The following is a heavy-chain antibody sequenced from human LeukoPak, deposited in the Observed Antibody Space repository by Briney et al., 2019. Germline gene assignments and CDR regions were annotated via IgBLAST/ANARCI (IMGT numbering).Heavy chain of an antibody. V-gene: IGHV1-46*01. CDR2: IYPRDGST. Sequence: ASVKVSCKASGYTFTGYYMHWVRQAPGQGLEWMGMIYPRDGSTSYAQRFQDRVTVTRDTSTSTVHMELSGLRSEDTAVYYCARDQEGFDYWGQGTLVTVSS. CDR1: GYTFTGYY. J-gene: IGHJ4*02. CDR3: ARDQEGFDY.